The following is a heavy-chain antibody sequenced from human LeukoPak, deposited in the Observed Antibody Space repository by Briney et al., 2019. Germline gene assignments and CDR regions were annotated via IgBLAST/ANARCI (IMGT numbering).Heavy chain of an antibody. Sequence: SETLSLTCAVYGGSFSGYYWSWIRQPPGKGLEWIGEINHSGSTNYNPSLKSRVTISVDTSKNQFSLKLSSVTTADTAVYYCVRGAMTYYYGSGSYYYFAYWGQGTLVTVSS. CDR2: INHSGST. J-gene: IGHJ4*02. V-gene: IGHV4-34*01. CDR3: VRGAMTYYYGSGSYYYFAY. D-gene: IGHD3-10*01. CDR1: GGSFSGYY.